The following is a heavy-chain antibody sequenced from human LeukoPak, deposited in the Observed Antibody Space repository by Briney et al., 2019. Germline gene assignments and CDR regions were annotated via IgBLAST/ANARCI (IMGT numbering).Heavy chain of an antibody. CDR1: GGSTTNYY. CDR3: ARGDITTGGAPFDH. V-gene: IGHV4-59*12. Sequence: SETLSLTCTVSGGSTTNYYWSWIRQPPGKGLEWIAYVYHTGHSNYNPSLKSRVIISLDTSKNQISLRVTSVTAADTAIYYCARGDITTGGAPFDHWGQGSLVTVSS. J-gene: IGHJ4*02. D-gene: IGHD2-21*01. CDR2: VYHTGHS.